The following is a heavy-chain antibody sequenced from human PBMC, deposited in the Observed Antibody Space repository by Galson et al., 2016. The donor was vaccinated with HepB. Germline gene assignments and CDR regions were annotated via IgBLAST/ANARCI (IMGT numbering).Heavy chain of an antibody. Sequence: SLRLSCAASGFTFDDFGMHWVRQVPGKGLECVSGITWNGGRIDYADSVKGRFTISRDDAKNSLYLQMDSLKPEDTALYFCAKDSVPRPLSTISGVVDPAGKYFGMDVWGKGTTVTVSS. CDR3: AKDSVPRPLSTISGVVDPAGKYFGMDV. V-gene: IGHV3-9*01. CDR2: ITWNGGRI. CDR1: GFTFDDFG. J-gene: IGHJ6*04. D-gene: IGHD3-3*02.